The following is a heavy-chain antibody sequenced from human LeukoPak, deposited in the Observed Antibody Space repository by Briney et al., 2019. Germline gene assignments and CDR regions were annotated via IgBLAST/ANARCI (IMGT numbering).Heavy chain of an antibody. V-gene: IGHV4-34*01. CDR1: GGSFSGYY. CDR2: INHSGST. Sequence: SETLSLTCAVYGGSFSGYYWSWIRQPPGKGLEWIGEINHSGSTNYNPSLKSRVTISVDTSKNQFSLKLSSVTAADTAVYYCATSGYIFDYWGQGTLVTVSS. J-gene: IGHJ4*02. D-gene: IGHD5-12*01. CDR3: ATSGYIFDY.